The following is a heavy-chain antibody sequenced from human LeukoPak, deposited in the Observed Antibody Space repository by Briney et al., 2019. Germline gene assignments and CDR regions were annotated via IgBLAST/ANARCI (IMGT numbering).Heavy chain of an antibody. V-gene: IGHV4-59*01. D-gene: IGHD2-8*02. CDR2: TYYSGST. CDR3: VRGHLVFGY. J-gene: IGHJ4*02. Sequence: SETLSLTCTVSGGSISNYYWSWIRQPPGKGLEYIGYTYYSGSTNYNPSLKSRVTISVDTSKNQFSLKLRSVTAADTAVYFCVRGHLVFGYWGQGTLVTVSA. CDR1: GGSISNYY.